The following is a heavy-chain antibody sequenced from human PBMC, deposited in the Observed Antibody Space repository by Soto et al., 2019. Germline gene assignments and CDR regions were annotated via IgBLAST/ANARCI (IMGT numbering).Heavy chain of an antibody. J-gene: IGHJ6*02. D-gene: IGHD1-7*01. CDR3: AADLVTGTTRYYYYGMDV. CDR2: IVVGSGNT. Sequence: GASVKASCKASGFTFTSSAVQWVRQARGQRLEWIGWIVVGSGNTNYAQKFQERVTITRDMSTSTAYMELSSLRSEDTAVYYCAADLVTGTTRYYYYGMDVWGQGTTVTVSS. CDR1: GFTFTSSA. V-gene: IGHV1-58*01.